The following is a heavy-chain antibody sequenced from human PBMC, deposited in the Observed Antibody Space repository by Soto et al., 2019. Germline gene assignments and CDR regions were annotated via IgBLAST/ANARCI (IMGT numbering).Heavy chain of an antibody. CDR2: IYYSGST. V-gene: IGHV4-59*01. CDR1: GGSISSYY. J-gene: IGHJ6*02. Sequence: SETLSLTCTVSGGSISSYYWSWIRQPPGKGLEWIGYIYYSGSTNYNPSLKSRVTISVDTSKNQFSLKLSSVTAADTAVYYCARSFKGIAAAGLYGMDVWGQGTTVTVSS. CDR3: ARSFKGIAAAGLYGMDV. D-gene: IGHD6-13*01.